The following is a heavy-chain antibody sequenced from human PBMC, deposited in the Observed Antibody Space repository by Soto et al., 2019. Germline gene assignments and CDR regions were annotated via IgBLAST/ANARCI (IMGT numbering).Heavy chain of an antibody. CDR2: INHSGST. CDR1: GGSFSGYY. D-gene: IGHD4-17*01. J-gene: IGHJ4*02. CDR3: ARDYYGAGRAPLGY. Sequence: SSETLSLTCAVYGGSFSGYYWSWIRQPPGKVLEWIGEINHSGSTNYNPSLKGRVTISVDTSKNQFSLKLSSVTVADTAVYYCARDYYGAGRAPLGYWGQGTLVTGSA. V-gene: IGHV4-34*01.